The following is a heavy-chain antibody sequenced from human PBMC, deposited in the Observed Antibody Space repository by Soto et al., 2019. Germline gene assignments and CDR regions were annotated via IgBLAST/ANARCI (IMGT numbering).Heavy chain of an antibody. D-gene: IGHD2-15*01. CDR3: ASSVVVPSTMNYFDY. CDR1: GYSFSNYW. V-gene: IGHV5-51*01. J-gene: IGHJ4*02. CDR2: IFPADSDT. Sequence: GESLKISCKGSGYSFSNYWIAWVRQMPRKGLEWMGIIFPADSDTKYSPSFQGQVTISADKSISTAYLQWSSLKASDTGMYYCASSVVVPSTMNYFDYWGQGSLVTVSS.